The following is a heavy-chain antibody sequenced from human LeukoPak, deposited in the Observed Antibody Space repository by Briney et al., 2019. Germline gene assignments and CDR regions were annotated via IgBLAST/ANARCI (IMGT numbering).Heavy chain of an antibody. D-gene: IGHD1-26*01. CDR1: GYTLTELS. CDR3: ARERDSGSYNFDY. J-gene: IGHJ4*02. V-gene: IGHV1-24*01. CDR2: FDPEDGET. Sequence: GASVKVSCKVSGYTLTELSMHWVRQAPGKGLEWMGGFDPEDGETIYAQKFQGRVTITRNTSISTAYMELSSLRSEDTAVYYCARERDSGSYNFDYWGQGTLVTVSS.